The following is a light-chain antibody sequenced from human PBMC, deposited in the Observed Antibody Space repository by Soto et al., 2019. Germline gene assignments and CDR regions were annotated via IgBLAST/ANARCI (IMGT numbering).Light chain of an antibody. V-gene: IGKV4-1*01. Sequence: DIVMTQSPDSLAVSLGERATINCKSSQSVLYSSNNKNYLAWYQQKPGQPPKLLIYWASTRESGVPDRFSGSGSGTDFTLTISSLQAEDVAVYYCQQNYSTPFTFGPGTKVGIK. J-gene: IGKJ3*01. CDR3: QQNYSTPFT. CDR2: WAS. CDR1: QSVLYSSNNKNY.